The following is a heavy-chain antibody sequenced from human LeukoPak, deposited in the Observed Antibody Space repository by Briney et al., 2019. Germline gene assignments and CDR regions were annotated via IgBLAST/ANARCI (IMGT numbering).Heavy chain of an antibody. D-gene: IGHD5-12*01. CDR2: LSHDGSNK. V-gene: IGHV3-30*04. CDR1: GFTFSNYA. Sequence: GGSLRLSCAASGFTFSNYAMHWVRQAPGKGLEWLAILSHDGSNKYYADSVRGRFTISRDNSENTLYLQMNSLRAEDTAMYYCARTIWWLLDYWGQGTLVTVSS. J-gene: IGHJ4*02. CDR3: ARTIWWLLDY.